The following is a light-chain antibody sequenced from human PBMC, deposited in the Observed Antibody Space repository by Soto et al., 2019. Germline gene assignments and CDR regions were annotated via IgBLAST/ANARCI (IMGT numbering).Light chain of an antibody. CDR3: QKYNSAPLT. V-gene: IGKV1-27*01. CDR2: AAS. Sequence: DIQMTQSPSSLSASVGDRVTITCRARQGISNYLAGYQQKPGKVPKLLIYAASTLQSGFPSRFSGSGSGTDFTLTISILQPEDVATDYCQKYNSAPLTFGGGTKGEIK. J-gene: IGKJ4*01. CDR1: QGISNY.